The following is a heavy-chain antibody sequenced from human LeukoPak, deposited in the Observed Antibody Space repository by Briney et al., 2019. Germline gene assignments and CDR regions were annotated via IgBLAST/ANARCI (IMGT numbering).Heavy chain of an antibody. V-gene: IGHV1-2*02. CDR2: INPNSGGT. D-gene: IGHD5-12*01. Sequence: GASVKVSCKASGYTFTGYYMHWVRQAPGQGPEWMGWINPNSGGTNYAQKFQGRVTMTRDTSISTAYMELSRLRSDDTAVYYCAREDSGYDLWYFDLWGRGTLVTVSS. CDR3: AREDSGYDLWYFDL. CDR1: GYTFTGYY. J-gene: IGHJ2*01.